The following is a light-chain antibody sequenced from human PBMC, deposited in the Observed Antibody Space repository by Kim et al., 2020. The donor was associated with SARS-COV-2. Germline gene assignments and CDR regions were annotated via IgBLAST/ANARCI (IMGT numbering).Light chain of an antibody. V-gene: IGKV1D-13*01. J-gene: IGKJ4*01. CDR1: QGISSA. CDR2: DAS. CDR3: QQFNNFGLT. Sequence: AIQLTQSPSYLSASVGDRVTITCRTSQGISSALAWYQHKPGKTPKLLIYDASSLDGGVPSRFSGSGSGTDFTLTISSLQPEDFATYYCQQFNNFGLTFGGGTKVDIK.